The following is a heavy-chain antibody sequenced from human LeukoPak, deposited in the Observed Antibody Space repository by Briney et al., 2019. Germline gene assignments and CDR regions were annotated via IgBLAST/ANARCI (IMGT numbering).Heavy chain of an antibody. J-gene: IGHJ4*02. CDR1: GYTFTSYY. D-gene: IGHD6-19*01. Sequence: GASVKVSCKASGYTFTSYYIHWVRQAPGQGLEWMGLINPSGGSTSYAQKFQGRVTMTRDTSTSTVYMQLSSLRSEHTAVYYCARGAVAGYQADFDYWGQGTLVTVSS. CDR3: ARGAVAGYQADFDY. CDR2: INPSGGST. V-gene: IGHV1-46*01.